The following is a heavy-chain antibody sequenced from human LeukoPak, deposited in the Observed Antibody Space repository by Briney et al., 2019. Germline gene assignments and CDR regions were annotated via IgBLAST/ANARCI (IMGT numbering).Heavy chain of an antibody. Sequence: ASVKVSCKASGYTFAGYYMRWVRQAPGQGLEWMGWINPNSGGTNYAQKFQGRVTMTRDTSISTAYMELSRLRSDDTAVYYCARDRDGDYPFDYWGQGTLVTVSS. J-gene: IGHJ4*02. D-gene: IGHD4-17*01. CDR2: INPNSGGT. CDR1: GYTFAGYY. CDR3: ARDRDGDYPFDY. V-gene: IGHV1-2*02.